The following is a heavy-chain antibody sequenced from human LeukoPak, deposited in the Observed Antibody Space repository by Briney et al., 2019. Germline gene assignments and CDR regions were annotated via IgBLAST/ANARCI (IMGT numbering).Heavy chain of an antibody. D-gene: IGHD3/OR15-3a*01. CDR3: AKDRDYVSLGLGY. V-gene: IGHV3-30*18. CDR2: TSYDGSNK. J-gene: IGHJ4*02. CDR1: GFTFSSYG. Sequence: GGSLRLSCAASGFTFSSYGMHWVRQAPGKGLEWVAVTSYDGSNKYYADSVKGRFTISRDNSKNTLYLQMNSLRAEDTAVYYCAKDRDYVSLGLGYWGQGTLVTVSS.